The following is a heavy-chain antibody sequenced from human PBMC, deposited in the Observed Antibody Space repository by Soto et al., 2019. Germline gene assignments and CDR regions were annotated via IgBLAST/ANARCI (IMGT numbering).Heavy chain of an antibody. CDR2: VHHSGTT. J-gene: IGHJ5*02. CDR1: GGSVNTDYW. V-gene: IGHV4-4*02. Sequence: SETLSLTCAVSGGSVNTDYWWSWVRQPPGKGLEWIGEVHHSGTTNYIQSLTSRLTLSIDMTNNHVSLILNSVTAADTAVYYCARVGPWVPYYYDSSPYTFENWFDPWGQGTLVTVSS. CDR3: ARVGPWVPYYYDSSPYTFENWFDP. D-gene: IGHD3-22*01.